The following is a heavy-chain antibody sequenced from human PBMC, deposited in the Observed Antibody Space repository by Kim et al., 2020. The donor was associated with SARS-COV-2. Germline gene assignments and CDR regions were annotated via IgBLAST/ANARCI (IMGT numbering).Heavy chain of an antibody. J-gene: IGHJ5*01. Sequence: GESLKISCKVSGNTLTNYWIIWVRQTPGAGPEWMGRIYPSDSFTDYSPSFQGHITIPADKSTGSVYLQWSSLEASDTAMYYCARRSPYQSTWYFWFDSWG. CDR1: GNTLTNYW. CDR2: IYPSDSFT. CDR3: ARRSPYQSTWYFWFDS. D-gene: IGHD6-13*01. V-gene: IGHV5-10-1*01.